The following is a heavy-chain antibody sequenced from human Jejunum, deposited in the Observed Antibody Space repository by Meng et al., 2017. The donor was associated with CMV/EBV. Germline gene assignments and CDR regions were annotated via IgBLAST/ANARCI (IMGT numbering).Heavy chain of an antibody. J-gene: IGHJ5*02. V-gene: IGHV1-8*03. CDR1: GDSLSDDD. Sequence: GDSLSDDDVNWVRQAAGQGLEWMGWMKPKFGTTRYAEKFQGRITLTRNTSISTAYMELTGLKSEDTAVYYCARKRSAIGGVWFDPWGQGTLVTVSS. CDR3: ARKRSAIGGVWFDP. CDR2: MKPKFGTT. D-gene: IGHD3-16*01.